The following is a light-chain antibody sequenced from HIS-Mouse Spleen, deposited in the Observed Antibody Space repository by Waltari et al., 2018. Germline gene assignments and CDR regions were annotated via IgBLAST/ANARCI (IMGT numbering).Light chain of an antibody. CDR2: QDS. V-gene: IGLV3-1*01. J-gene: IGLJ1*01. CDR1: KLGDKY. CDR3: QAWDSSTAV. Sequence: SYELTQPPSVSVSPGQTASITCSGDKLGDKYACWYKQKPGQSPVLVIYQDSKRPSGIPELFAGSNSGNTDTLTISGTQAMDEADYYCQAWDSSTAVFGTGTKVTVL.